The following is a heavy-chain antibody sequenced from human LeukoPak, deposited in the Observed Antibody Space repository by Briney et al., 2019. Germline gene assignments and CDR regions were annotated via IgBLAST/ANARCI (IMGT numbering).Heavy chain of an antibody. Sequence: SVKLSCTASGATFSSYAISWVRQAPGQGLEWMGGIIPILGIANYAQKFQGRVTITADKSTSTAYMELSSLRSEDTAVYYCARDPLLVGASYYYYYMDVWGKGTTVTVSS. CDR3: ARDPLLVGASYYYYYMDV. J-gene: IGHJ6*03. D-gene: IGHD4-17*01. CDR2: IIPILGIA. CDR1: GATFSSYA. V-gene: IGHV1-69*10.